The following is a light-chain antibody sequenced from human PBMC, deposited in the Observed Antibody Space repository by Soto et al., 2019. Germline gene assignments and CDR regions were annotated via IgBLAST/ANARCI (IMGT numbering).Light chain of an antibody. J-gene: IGKJ1*01. CDR3: QHYNNWART. Sequence: EIVMTQSPATLSVSPGERATLSCRASQSVSSNLAWYQQKPGQAPRLLIYGASTRATGSPARFSGSGSGTEFTLTISSLQSEDLAVYYCQHYNNWARTFGQGTKVEIK. V-gene: IGKV3-15*01. CDR2: GAS. CDR1: QSVSSN.